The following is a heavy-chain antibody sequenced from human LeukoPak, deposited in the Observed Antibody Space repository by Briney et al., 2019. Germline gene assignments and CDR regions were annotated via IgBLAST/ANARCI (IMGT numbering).Heavy chain of an antibody. Sequence: ASVKVSCKASGYTFTSYYMHWVRQAPGQGLEWVGIINPSGGSTSYAQKFQGRVTMTKDMSTSTVYMELSSLRSEDTAVYYCARGASDYGDYNWFDPWGQGTQVTVSS. D-gene: IGHD4-17*01. CDR2: INPSGGST. CDR3: ARGASDYGDYNWFDP. V-gene: IGHV1-46*01. J-gene: IGHJ5*02. CDR1: GYTFTSYY.